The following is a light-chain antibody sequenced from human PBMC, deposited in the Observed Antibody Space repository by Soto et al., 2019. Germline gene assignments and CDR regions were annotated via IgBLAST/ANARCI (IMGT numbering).Light chain of an antibody. CDR1: QSVLYSSNNKNH. V-gene: IGKV4-1*01. CDR2: WAS. Sequence: DIVMTQSPDSLAVSLGERATINCKSSQSVLYSSNNKNHLAWYQQKSGQPPKLLIYWASTRESGVPDRFRGGGSGTDFTLTISSLQAEDVAVYYCQQYDSTPWTFGQGTKVEIK. CDR3: QQYDSTPWT. J-gene: IGKJ1*01.